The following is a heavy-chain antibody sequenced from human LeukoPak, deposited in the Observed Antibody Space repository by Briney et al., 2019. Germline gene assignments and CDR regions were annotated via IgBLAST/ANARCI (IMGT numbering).Heavy chain of an antibody. CDR3: AKGVRLWFAFYFDY. CDR1: GFTFSNYA. Sequence: GGSLRLSCAASGFTFSNYAMTWVRQAPGKGMEWASSISGNSANTYYADSVKGRFTVSRANSKNILYLQMNSLRVEDTAVYFCAKGVRLWFAFYFDYWGQGTLATVSS. V-gene: IGHV3-23*01. J-gene: IGHJ4*02. CDR2: ISGNSANT. D-gene: IGHD3-10*01.